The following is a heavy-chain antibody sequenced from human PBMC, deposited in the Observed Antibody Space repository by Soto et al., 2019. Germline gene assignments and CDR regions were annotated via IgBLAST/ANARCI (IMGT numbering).Heavy chain of an antibody. CDR3: ARRLYYDCSGFEGGVMDV. D-gene: IGHD3-22*01. V-gene: IGHV4-39*01. CDR2: IYYSGST. CDR1: GGSISSSSYY. J-gene: IGHJ6*02. Sequence: QLQLQESGPGLVKPSETLSLTCTVSGGSISSSSYYWGWIRQPPGKGLEWIGSIYYSGSTYYNPPLKSRVTISVDTSKNQVSLKLSSVTGADTAVYCCARRLYYDCSGFEGGVMDVWGQGNTVTVYS.